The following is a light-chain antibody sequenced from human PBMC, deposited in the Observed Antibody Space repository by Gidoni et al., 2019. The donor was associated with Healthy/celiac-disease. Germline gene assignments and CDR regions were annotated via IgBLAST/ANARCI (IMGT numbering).Light chain of an antibody. CDR3: QKYNSALSIT. CDR2: AAS. V-gene: IGKV1-27*01. CDR1: QRISNY. J-gene: IGKJ5*01. Sequence: DIQMPQSPSSLSASVGDRVTITCRASQRISNYLAWYQQKPGKVPKLLIYAASTLQSGVPPRFSGSGSGTDFTLTISSLQPEDVATYYCQKYNSALSITFGQGTRLEIK.